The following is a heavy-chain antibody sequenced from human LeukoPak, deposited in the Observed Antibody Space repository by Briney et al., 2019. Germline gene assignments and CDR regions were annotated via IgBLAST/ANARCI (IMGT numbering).Heavy chain of an antibody. Sequence: SETLSLTCTVSGGSISSYYWSWIRQPPGKGLEWIGYIYYSGSTNYNPSLKSRVAISVDTSKNQFSLKLSSVPAADTAVYYCARDRAYDFWSGYFYYYMDVWGKGTTVTVSS. CDR2: IYYSGST. D-gene: IGHD3-3*01. V-gene: IGHV4-59*01. J-gene: IGHJ6*03. CDR1: GGSISSYY. CDR3: ARDRAYDFWSGYFYYYMDV.